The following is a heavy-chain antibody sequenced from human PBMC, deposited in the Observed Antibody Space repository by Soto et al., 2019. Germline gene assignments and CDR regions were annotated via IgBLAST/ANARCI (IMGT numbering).Heavy chain of an antibody. D-gene: IGHD2-21*01. Sequence: KSSETLSLTCAVYGGSFSGYYWSWIRQPPGKGLEWIGEINHSGSTNYNPSLKSRVTISVDTSKNQFSLKLSSVTAADTAVYYCARFNIAIDAFDIWGQGTMVTV. CDR2: INHSGST. J-gene: IGHJ3*02. CDR1: GGSFSGYY. V-gene: IGHV4-34*01. CDR3: ARFNIAIDAFDI.